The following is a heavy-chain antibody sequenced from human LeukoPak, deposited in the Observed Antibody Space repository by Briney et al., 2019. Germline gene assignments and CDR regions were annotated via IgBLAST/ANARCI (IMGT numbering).Heavy chain of an antibody. CDR3: ARRRGYSSGWSDY. D-gene: IGHD6-19*01. V-gene: IGHV4-34*01. J-gene: IGHJ4*02. Sequence: SETLSLTCAVYGGSFSGYYWSWIRQPPGKGLEWIGEINHSGSTNYNPSLKSRVIISVDTSKNQFSLKLSSVTAADTAVYYCARRRGYSSGWSDYWGQGTLVTVSS. CDR1: GGSFSGYY. CDR2: INHSGST.